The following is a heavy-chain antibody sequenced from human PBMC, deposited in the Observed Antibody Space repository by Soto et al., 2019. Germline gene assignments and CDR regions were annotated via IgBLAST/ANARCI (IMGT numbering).Heavy chain of an antibody. CDR1: GGSISSGGYY. CDR2: IYYSGST. V-gene: IGHV4-31*03. CDR3: ARVPTYYYAFDP. Sequence: PSETLSLTCTVSGGSISSGGYYWSWIRQHPGKGLEWIGYIYYSGSTYYNPSLKSRVTISVDTSKNQFSLKLSSVTAADTAVYYCARVPTYYYAFDPWGQGTLVTVSS. J-gene: IGHJ5*02. D-gene: IGHD3-10*01.